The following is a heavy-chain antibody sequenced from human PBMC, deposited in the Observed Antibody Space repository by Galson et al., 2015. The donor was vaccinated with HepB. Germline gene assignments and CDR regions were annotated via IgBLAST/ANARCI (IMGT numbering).Heavy chain of an antibody. D-gene: IGHD5-18*01. J-gene: IGHJ4*02. CDR3: AREGSYGYLLFDY. V-gene: IGHV3-74*01. CDR2: INSDGSST. Sequence: SLRLSCAASGFTFSSYWMHWVRQAPGKGLVWVSRINSDGSSTSYADSVKGRFTISRDNAKNTLYLQMNSLRAEDTAVYYCAREGSYGYLLFDYWGQGTLVTVSS. CDR1: GFTFSSYW.